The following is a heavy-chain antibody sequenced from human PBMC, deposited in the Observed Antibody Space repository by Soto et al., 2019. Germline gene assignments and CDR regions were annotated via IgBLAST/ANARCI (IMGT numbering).Heavy chain of an antibody. V-gene: IGHV3-23*01. CDR2: ISGSGGST. J-gene: IGHJ4*02. D-gene: IGHD1-26*01. Sequence: EVQLLESGGGLVQPGGSLRLSCAASGFTFSSYVRRWVRQAPGKGLEWVSAISGSGGSTYYADSVKGRFTISRDNSKNTLYLQMNSLRAEDTAVYYCARRGSGSYYDYWGQGTLVTVSS. CDR1: GFTFSSYV. CDR3: ARRGSGSYYDY.